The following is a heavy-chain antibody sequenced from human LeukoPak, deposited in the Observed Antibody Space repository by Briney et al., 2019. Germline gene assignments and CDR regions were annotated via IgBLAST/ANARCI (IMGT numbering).Heavy chain of an antibody. V-gene: IGHV3-64*01. CDR2: ISSNGGST. CDR3: ARGPFLWFGDAEDYFDY. CDR1: GFTFSSYA. D-gene: IGHD3-10*01. Sequence: GGPLGLSFAASGFTFSSYAMHWVRQAPGKGLEYVSAISSNGGSTYYANSVKGRFTISRDNSKNTLYLQMGSLRAEDMAVYYCARGPFLWFGDAEDYFDYWGQGTLVTVSS. J-gene: IGHJ4*02.